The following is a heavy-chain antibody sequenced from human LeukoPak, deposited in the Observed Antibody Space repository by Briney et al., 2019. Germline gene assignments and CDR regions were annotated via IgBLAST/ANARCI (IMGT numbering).Heavy chain of an antibody. J-gene: IGHJ4*02. V-gene: IGHV4-31*03. CDR3: ATADWESFYFDS. CDR1: GGSVSRGGYY. D-gene: IGHD1-26*01. Sequence: TLSLTCTVSGGSVSRGGYYWNWIRQHPGEGLEWIGFTSYSEGTYYNPSLMSRITISVDISQNQFSLKMRDVTAADTAVYFCATADWESFYFDSWGQGALVAVSS. CDR2: TSYSEGT.